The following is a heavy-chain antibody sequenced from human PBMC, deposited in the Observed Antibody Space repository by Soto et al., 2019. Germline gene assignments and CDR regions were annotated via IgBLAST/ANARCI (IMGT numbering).Heavy chain of an antibody. D-gene: IGHD1-26*01. CDR3: AGSGWRGNHNLDY. CDR2: INPNSGGT. Sequence: QVQLVQSGAEVKKPGASVKVSCKGSGYTFTGYHLHWVRQAPGQGLEWMGWINPNSGGTNYAQMFQGRVTMTRDTSINTAYMELSRLTSDDTAVYFCAGSGWRGNHNLDYWGQGTPVTVSS. V-gene: IGHV1-2*02. CDR1: GYTFTGYH. J-gene: IGHJ4*02.